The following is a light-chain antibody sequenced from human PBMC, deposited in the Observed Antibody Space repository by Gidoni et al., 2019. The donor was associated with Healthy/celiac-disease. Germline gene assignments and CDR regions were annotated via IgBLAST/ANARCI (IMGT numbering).Light chain of an antibody. Sequence: DIQMTQSPSSLSASVGDRVTITCRASQSISSYLNWYQQQPGKAPKLLIYAASSLQSGVPSRFSGSGSGTDFTLTISSLQPEDFATYYCQQRYSTPSCSFGQGTKLEIK. J-gene: IGKJ2*04. CDR1: QSISSY. CDR2: AAS. V-gene: IGKV1-39*01. CDR3: QQRYSTPSCS.